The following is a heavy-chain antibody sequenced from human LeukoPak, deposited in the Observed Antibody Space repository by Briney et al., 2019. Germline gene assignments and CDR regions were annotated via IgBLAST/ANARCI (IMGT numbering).Heavy chain of an antibody. Sequence: SETLSLTCAVSAYSIRSGFYWGWIRQPPGKGLEWIGGLYHSGSTHYNPSLKSRVTISVDTSRNQFFLELTSVTAADTALYYCVRLVLEDIYVIAVPDKYYFDYWGQGILVTVSS. D-gene: IGHD6-19*01. CDR1: AYSIRSGFY. J-gene: IGHJ4*02. V-gene: IGHV4-38-2*01. CDR3: VRLVLEDIYVIAVPDKYYFDY. CDR2: LYHSGST.